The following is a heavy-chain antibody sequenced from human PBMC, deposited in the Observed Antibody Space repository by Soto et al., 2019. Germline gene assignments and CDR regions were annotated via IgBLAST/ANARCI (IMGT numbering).Heavy chain of an antibody. V-gene: IGHV4-39*01. J-gene: IGHJ5*02. CDR2: IYYSGST. D-gene: IGHD3-3*01. Sequence: SETLSLTCTVSGGSISSSSYYWGWIRQPPGKGLEWIGSIYYSGSTYYNPSLKSRVTISVDTSKNQFSLKLSSVTAADTAVYYCARQPETITIFGVVIIGWFDPWGQGTLVTV. CDR1: GGSISSSSYY. CDR3: ARQPETITIFGVVIIGWFDP.